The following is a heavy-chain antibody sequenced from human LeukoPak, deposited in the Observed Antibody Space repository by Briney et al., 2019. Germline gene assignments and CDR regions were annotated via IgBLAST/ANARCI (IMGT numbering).Heavy chain of an antibody. V-gene: IGHV4-34*01. D-gene: IGHD3-3*01. CDR2: INYSGST. J-gene: IGHJ4*02. CDR3: ARLGYYDFWSGQRAPIDY. Sequence: SETLSLTCAVYGGSFSGYYWSWIRQPPGKGLEWIGEINYSGSTNYNPSLKSRVTIPVDTSKNQFSLKLSSVTAADTAVYYCARLGYYDFWSGQRAPIDYWGQGTLVTVSS. CDR1: GGSFSGYY.